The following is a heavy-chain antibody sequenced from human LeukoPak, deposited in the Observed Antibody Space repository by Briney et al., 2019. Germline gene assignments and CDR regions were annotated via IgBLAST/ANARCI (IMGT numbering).Heavy chain of an antibody. D-gene: IGHD3-10*01. V-gene: IGHV3-15*01. J-gene: IGHJ4*02. CDR3: TRDLGSSQ. CDR1: GFTFSNAW. Sequence: PGGSLRLSCAASGFTFSNAWMTWVRQAPGKGLEWVGRIKGKNEGETTDYAAPVKGRFTIPRDDPTNTLYLQMNSLKTEDTAMYYCTRDLGSSQWGQGTLVIVSS. CDR2: IKGKNEGETT.